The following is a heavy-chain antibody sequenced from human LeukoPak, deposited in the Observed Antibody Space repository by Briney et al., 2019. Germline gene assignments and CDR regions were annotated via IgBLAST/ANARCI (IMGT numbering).Heavy chain of an antibody. V-gene: IGHV4-39*01. CDR1: GGSISGGKDF. CDR3: ARRGITYSTSFFDS. CDR2: IYYTGGT. D-gene: IGHD6-13*01. Sequence: SETLSLTCAVSGGSISGGKDFWGWIRQSPGKGLEWIGSIYYTGGTYYNPSLKSRVTISVDTSKSEFSLMVHSVTAADTAMYYCARRGITYSTSFFDSWGQGTLVTVAS. J-gene: IGHJ4*02.